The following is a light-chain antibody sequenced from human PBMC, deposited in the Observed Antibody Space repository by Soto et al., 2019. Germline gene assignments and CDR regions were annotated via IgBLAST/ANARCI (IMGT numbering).Light chain of an antibody. CDR2: GAS. CDR3: QQYNNWLWT. J-gene: IGKJ1*01. CDR1: QSVNSN. V-gene: IGKV3-15*01. Sequence: EIVMTQSPATLSVSPGERATLSCRASQSVNSNLVWYQQKPGQAPRLLIYGASTRATGIPGRFSGSGYGTEFTLTISSLQSEDFAVYYCQQYNNWLWTFGQGPRWKSN.